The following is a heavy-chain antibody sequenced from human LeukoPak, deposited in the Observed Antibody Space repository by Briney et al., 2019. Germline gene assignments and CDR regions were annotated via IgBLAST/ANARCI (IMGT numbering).Heavy chain of an antibody. D-gene: IGHD5-18*01. J-gene: IGHJ6*02. V-gene: IGHV1-46*01. Sequence: ASVKVSCKASGYTFTSYYMHWVRQAPGQGLEWMGIINPSGGSTSYAQKFQGRVTMTRDTSTSTVYMELSSLRSEDTAVYYCARDPNTAMVHSAYYYYGMDVWGQGTTVTVSS. CDR3: ARDPNTAMVHSAYYYYGMDV. CDR1: GYTFTSYY. CDR2: INPSGGST.